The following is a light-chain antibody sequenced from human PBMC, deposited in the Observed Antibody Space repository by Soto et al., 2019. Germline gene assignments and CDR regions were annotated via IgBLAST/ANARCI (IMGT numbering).Light chain of an antibody. Sequence: EIVLTQSPGTLSLSPGERATLSCRASQSVSSSYLAWYQQKTGQAPRLLIYGASSRATGIPERFSGSWSGTDFTLTISRLETEDFAVYYCQQYGSSPWTFGQGTKVEIK. CDR1: QSVSSSY. V-gene: IGKV3-20*01. CDR3: QQYGSSPWT. J-gene: IGKJ1*01. CDR2: GAS.